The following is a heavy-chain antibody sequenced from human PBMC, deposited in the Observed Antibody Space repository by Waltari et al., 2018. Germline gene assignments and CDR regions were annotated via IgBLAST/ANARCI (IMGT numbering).Heavy chain of an antibody. CDR3: VRDDGIAAAGTEYLQH. J-gene: IGHJ1*01. V-gene: IGHV1-2*02. Sequence: QVQLVQSGAEVKKPGASVKVSCKASGYTFTGYYMHWVRQAPGQGLEWMGVINPNSGGTNYAQKFQGRVTMTRDTSISTAYMELSRLRSDDTAVYYCVRDDGIAAAGTEYLQHWGQGTLVTVSS. CDR1: GYTFTGYY. D-gene: IGHD6-13*01. CDR2: INPNSGGT.